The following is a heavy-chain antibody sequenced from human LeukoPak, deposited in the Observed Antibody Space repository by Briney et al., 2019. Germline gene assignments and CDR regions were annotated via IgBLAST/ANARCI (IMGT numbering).Heavy chain of an antibody. CDR2: ISYDGSNK. CDR1: GFIFSSYG. V-gene: IGHV3-30*19. CDR3: ASPDYYGSGSPFGY. D-gene: IGHD3-10*01. Sequence: GRSLRLSCVASGFIFSSYGMHWVRQAPGKGLEWVAVISYDGSNKYYADSVKGRFTISRDNSKNTLYLQMNSLRAEDTAVYYCASPDYYGSGSPFGYWGQGTLVTVSS. J-gene: IGHJ4*02.